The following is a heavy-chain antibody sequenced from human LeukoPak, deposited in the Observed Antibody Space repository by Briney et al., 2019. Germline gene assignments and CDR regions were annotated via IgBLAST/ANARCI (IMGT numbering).Heavy chain of an antibody. CDR1: GFTFSSYA. CDR3: AKSEIGY. V-gene: IGHV3-30*18. CDR2: ISYDGSNK. Sequence: PGGSLRLSCAASGFTFSSYAMHWVRQAPGKGLEWVAVISYDGSNKYYADSVKGRFTISRDNSKNTLYLQMNSLRAEDTAVYYCAKSEIGYWGQGTLVTVSS. J-gene: IGHJ4*02.